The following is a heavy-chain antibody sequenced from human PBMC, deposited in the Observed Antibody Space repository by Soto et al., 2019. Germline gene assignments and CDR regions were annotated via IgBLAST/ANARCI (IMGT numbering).Heavy chain of an antibody. J-gene: IGHJ6*03. CDR1: GFTFSSSW. D-gene: IGHD1-1*01. Sequence: GGSLRLSCAASGFTFSSSWMTWVRQTPGKGLEWVANIKQDGSEKYYMDSVKGRFTISRDNAANSLYLQMNSLRAEDTAVYYCARGQVGRRGGSLWGGDSLLRYHYMDVWGKGTTVTVSS. V-gene: IGHV3-7*01. CDR3: ARGQVGRRGGSLWGGDSLLRYHYMDV. CDR2: IKQDGSEK.